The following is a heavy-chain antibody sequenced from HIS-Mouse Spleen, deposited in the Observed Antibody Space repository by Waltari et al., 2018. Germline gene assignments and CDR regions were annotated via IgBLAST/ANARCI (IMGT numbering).Heavy chain of an antibody. D-gene: IGHD6-13*01. CDR1: GGSISSSSYS. J-gene: IGHJ2*01. V-gene: IGHV4-39*07. CDR3: AREIPYSSSWYDWYFDL. Sequence: QLQLQESGPGLVKPSETLSLTCTVSGGSISSSSYSWGWIRQPPGKGLGWIGSIYYSGSTYDNPALKSRVTISVDTSKNQFSLKLSSVTAADTAVYYWAREIPYSSSWYDWYFDLWGRGTLVTVSS. CDR2: IYYSGST.